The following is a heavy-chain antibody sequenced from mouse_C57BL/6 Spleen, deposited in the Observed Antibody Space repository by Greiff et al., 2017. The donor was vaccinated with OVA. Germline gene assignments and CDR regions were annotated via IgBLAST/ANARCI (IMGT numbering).Heavy chain of an antibody. Sequence: QVQLQQPGAELVRPGSSVKLSCKASGYTFTSYWMHWVKQRPIQGLEWIGNLAPSDSEPHYNQKVKDQATLPVDKSSSTAYMQLSSLTSEDSAVYYCAREGSTMVTSYYARDYWGQGTSVTVSS. CDR2: LAPSDSEP. D-gene: IGHD2-13*01. J-gene: IGHJ4*01. CDR1: GYTFTSYW. CDR3: AREGSTMVTSYYARDY. V-gene: IGHV1-52*01.